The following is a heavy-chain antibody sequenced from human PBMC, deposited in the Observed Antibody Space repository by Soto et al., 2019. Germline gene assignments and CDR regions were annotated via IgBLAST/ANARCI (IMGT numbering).Heavy chain of an antibody. J-gene: IGHJ6*02. Sequence: SETLSLTCAVYGGSFSGYYWSWIRQPPGKGLEWIGEINHSGSTNYNPSLKSRVTISVDTSKNQFSLKLSSVTAADTAVYYCARGITMVRGVIGYGMDVWGQGTTVTVS. D-gene: IGHD3-10*01. CDR2: INHSGST. CDR3: ARGITMVRGVIGYGMDV. CDR1: GGSFSGYY. V-gene: IGHV4-34*01.